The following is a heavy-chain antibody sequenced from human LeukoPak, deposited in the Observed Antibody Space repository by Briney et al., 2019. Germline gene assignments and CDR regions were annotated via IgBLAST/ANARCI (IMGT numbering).Heavy chain of an antibody. J-gene: IGHJ4*02. D-gene: IGHD6-19*01. V-gene: IGHV3-21*01. CDR1: GFTFSSYS. Sequence: PGGSLRLSCAASGFTFSSYSMNWVRQAPGKGLEWVSSISRSSSYIYYADSMKGRFTISRDNAKNSLFLQMNSLRAEDTAVYYCARDSEAVAGQFDYWAREPWSPSPQ. CDR2: ISRSSSYI. CDR3: ARDSEAVAGQFDY.